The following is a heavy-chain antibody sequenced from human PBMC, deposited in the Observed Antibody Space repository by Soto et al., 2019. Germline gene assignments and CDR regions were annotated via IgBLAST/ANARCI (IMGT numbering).Heavy chain of an antibody. J-gene: IGHJ4*02. V-gene: IGHV1-18*01. CDR3: ARDTIFGVVNLDY. Sequence: VASVKVSCKASGYSFTSYGITWVRQAPGQGLEWMGWISAYNGNTKYTKRLQGRVTMTTDTSTSTAYMELRSLRSDDTAVYYCARDTIFGVVNLDYWGQGTLVTVSS. D-gene: IGHD3-3*01. CDR1: GYSFTSYG. CDR2: ISAYNGNT.